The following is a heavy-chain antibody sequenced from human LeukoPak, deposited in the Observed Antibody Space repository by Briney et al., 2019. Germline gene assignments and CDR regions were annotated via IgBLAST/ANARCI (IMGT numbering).Heavy chain of an antibody. J-gene: IGHJ3*02. Sequence: SVKVSCKASGGTFSSYAISWLRQAPGQGLEWMGGIIPIFGTANYAQKFQGRVTITTDESTSTAYMGLSSLRSEDTAVYYCAREGEDGYNRGRGAFNIWGQGTMVTVSS. D-gene: IGHD5-24*01. CDR3: AREGEDGYNRGRGAFNI. V-gene: IGHV1-69*05. CDR2: IIPIFGTA. CDR1: GGTFSSYA.